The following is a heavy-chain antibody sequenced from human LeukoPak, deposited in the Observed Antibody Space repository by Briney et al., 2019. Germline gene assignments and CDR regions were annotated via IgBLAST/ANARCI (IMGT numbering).Heavy chain of an antibody. V-gene: IGHV1-2*02. Sequence: ASVKVSCKASGYTFSGYYMNWVRQAPGQGLELMGWINSNSGGTNYAQKFQGRVTMTRDTSISTAYMELTGLRSDDTAVYYCARADIVGATPDFDYWGQGTLVTVSS. CDR2: INSNSGGT. J-gene: IGHJ4*02. CDR1: GYTFSGYY. D-gene: IGHD1-26*01. CDR3: ARADIVGATPDFDY.